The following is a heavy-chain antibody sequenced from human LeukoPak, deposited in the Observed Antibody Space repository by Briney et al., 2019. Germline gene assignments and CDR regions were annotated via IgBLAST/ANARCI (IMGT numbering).Heavy chain of an antibody. CDR1: GGSISSDDSS. V-gene: IGHV4-39*01. CDR3: ARQDSSSWWGGFDY. J-gene: IGHJ4*02. D-gene: IGHD6-13*01. CDR2: IYYSGST. Sequence: TSSETLSLTCTVSGGSISSDDSSWSWIRQPPGKGLEWIGSIYYSGSTYYNPSLKSRVTISVDTSKNQFSLKLSSVTAADTAVYCCARQDSSSWWGGFDYWGQGTLVTVSS.